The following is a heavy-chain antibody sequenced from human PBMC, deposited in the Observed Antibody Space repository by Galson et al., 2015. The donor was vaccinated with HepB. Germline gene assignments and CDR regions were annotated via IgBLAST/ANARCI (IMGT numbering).Heavy chain of an antibody. CDR1: GFTFSSFA. D-gene: IGHD6-19*01. V-gene: IGHV3-23*01. Sequence: SLRLSCAAAGFTFSSFAMSWVRQPPGKGLEWVSSISKSATVTSSVDSVRGRFTISRDDSKSTLYLQMNGLRAEDTAIYYCATGFKLAGAAWGQGTLVTVSS. J-gene: IGHJ5*02. CDR2: ISKSATVT. CDR3: ATGFKLAGAA.